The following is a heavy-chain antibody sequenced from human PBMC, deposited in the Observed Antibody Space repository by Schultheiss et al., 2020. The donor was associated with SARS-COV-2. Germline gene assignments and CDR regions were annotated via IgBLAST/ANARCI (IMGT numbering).Heavy chain of an antibody. Sequence: GGSLRLSCAASGFTFSGHAMTWVRQAPGKGLEWVSLITWDSGTTYYTDSVKGRFTISRDNSKNSLYLQMNSLRSEDTALYYCAREPYSSNWVYYYGMDVWGQGTTVTVSS. J-gene: IGHJ6*02. D-gene: IGHD6-13*01. V-gene: IGHV3-43*02. CDR3: AREPYSSNWVYYYGMDV. CDR1: GFTFSGHA. CDR2: ITWDSGTT.